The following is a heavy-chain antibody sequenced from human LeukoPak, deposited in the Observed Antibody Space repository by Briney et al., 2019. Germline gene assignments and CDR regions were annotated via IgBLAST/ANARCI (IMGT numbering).Heavy chain of an antibody. J-gene: IGHJ4*02. V-gene: IGHV1-18*01. CDR3: ARDSADIVLMVYAVDY. Sequence: ASVKVPCKASGYTFTSYGISWVRQAPGQGLEWMGWISAYNGNTNYAQKLQGRVTMTTDTSTSTAYMELRSLRSDDTAVYYCARDSADIVLMVYAVDYWGQGTLVTVSS. CDR2: ISAYNGNT. CDR1: GYTFTSYG. D-gene: IGHD2-8*01.